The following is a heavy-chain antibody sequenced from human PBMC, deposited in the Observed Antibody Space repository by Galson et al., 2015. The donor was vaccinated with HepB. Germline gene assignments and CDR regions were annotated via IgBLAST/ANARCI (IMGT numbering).Heavy chain of an antibody. Sequence: YWMSWVRQAPGKGLEWVANIKQDGSEKYYVDSVKGRFTISRDNAKNSLYLQMNSLRAEDTAVYYCARDPNLYYYGSGSYYTLGWFDPWGQGTLVTVSS. CDR1: YW. CDR2: IKQDGSEK. D-gene: IGHD3-10*01. V-gene: IGHV3-7*01. CDR3: ARDPNLYYYGSGSYYTLGWFDP. J-gene: IGHJ5*02.